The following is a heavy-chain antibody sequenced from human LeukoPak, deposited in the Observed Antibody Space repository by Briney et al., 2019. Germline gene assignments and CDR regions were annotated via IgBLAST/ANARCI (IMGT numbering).Heavy chain of an antibody. D-gene: IGHD5-18*01. V-gene: IGHV5-51*01. Sequence: HGESLKISCKGSGYSFTTYWIGWVRQMPGKGLEWMGIIYPSDSDTRYSPSFQGQVTMSADKSISTAYLQWSSLKASDTAIYYCARTDYNGYSYGSWGQGTLVTVSS. J-gene: IGHJ5*02. CDR3: ARTDYNGYSYGS. CDR1: GYSFTTYW. CDR2: IYPSDSDT.